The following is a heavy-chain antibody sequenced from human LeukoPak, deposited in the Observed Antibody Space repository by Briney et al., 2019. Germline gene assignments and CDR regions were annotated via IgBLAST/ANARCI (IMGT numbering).Heavy chain of an antibody. J-gene: IGHJ1*01. Sequence: GGSLRLSCAASGFTFSSYGMHWVRQAPGKGLEWVAFIRYDGSNKYYADSVKGRFTISRDNSKNTLYLQMNSLRAEDTAVYYCAKDLSDSSGYYHPLEYFQHWGQGTLVTVSS. CDR2: IRYDGSNK. CDR1: GFTFSSYG. CDR3: AKDLSDSSGYYHPLEYFQH. D-gene: IGHD3-22*01. V-gene: IGHV3-30*02.